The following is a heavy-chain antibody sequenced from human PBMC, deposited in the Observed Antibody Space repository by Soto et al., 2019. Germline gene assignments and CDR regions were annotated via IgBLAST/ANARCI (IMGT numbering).Heavy chain of an antibody. J-gene: IGHJ1*01. CDR3: VRGEGEDSDENGYLAQH. Sequence: EVQLVESGGGLVQPGGSLRLSCAASGFTFSTYWMHWVRQAPGKGLVWVSRIKNDGSGTYYVDSVEGRFTISRDNAKNALYLQMNCLRAEVTSVYYCVRGEGEDSDENGYLAQHWGQGTLVTVSS. D-gene: IGHD5-18*01. CDR2: IKNDGSGT. CDR1: GFTFSTYW. V-gene: IGHV3-74*01.